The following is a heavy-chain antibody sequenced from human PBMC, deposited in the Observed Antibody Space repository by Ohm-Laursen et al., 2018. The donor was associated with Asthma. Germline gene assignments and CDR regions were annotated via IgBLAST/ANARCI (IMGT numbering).Heavy chain of an antibody. D-gene: IGHD3-22*01. V-gene: IGHV3-21*01. CDR2: ISSSSSYI. CDR3: ARARNYDSSGYPLTDY. J-gene: IGHJ4*02. Sequence: GSLRLSCAASGFTFSSYSMNWVRQAPGKGLEWVSSISSSSSYIYYADSVKGRFTISRDNAKNSLYLQMNSLRAEDTAVYYCARARNYDSSGYPLTDYWGQGTLVTVSS. CDR1: GFTFSSYS.